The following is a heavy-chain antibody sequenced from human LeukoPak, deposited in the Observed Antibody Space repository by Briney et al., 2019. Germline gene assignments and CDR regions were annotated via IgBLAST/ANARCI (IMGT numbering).Heavy chain of an antibody. J-gene: IGHJ4*02. CDR3: ARGYCSGGSCYGAPFDY. CDR1: GGSFSGYY. Sequence: SETLSLTCAVYGGSFSGYYWSWIRQPPGKGLEWIGEINHSGSTNYNPSLKSRVTISVDTSKNQFSLKLSSVTAADTAVYYCARGYCSGGSCYGAPFDYWGQGTLVTVSS. V-gene: IGHV4-34*01. D-gene: IGHD2-15*01. CDR2: INHSGST.